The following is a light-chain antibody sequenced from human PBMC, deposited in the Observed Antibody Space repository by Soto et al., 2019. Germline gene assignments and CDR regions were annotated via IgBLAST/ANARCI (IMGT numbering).Light chain of an antibody. CDR2: CAS. J-gene: IGKJ1*01. V-gene: IGKV3-15*01. CDR1: QSVSGY. CDR3: QQYNNWPPLT. Sequence: DIEMTQSPASLSVSPGDRVTISCRAGQSVSGYLAWYHPKPCEAPRLLIYCASTSATVVPARFCSSGSSTEFSLPIITLQSPEYSVYYCQQYNNWPPLTFGQGTKVDIK.